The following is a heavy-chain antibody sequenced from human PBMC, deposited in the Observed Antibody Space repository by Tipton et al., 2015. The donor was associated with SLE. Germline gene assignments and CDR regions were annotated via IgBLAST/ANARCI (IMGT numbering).Heavy chain of an antibody. CDR2: ISSSWST. CDR3: ARMRGGYNAHH. J-gene: IGHJ5*02. Sequence: TLSLTCTVSGDSITSDYWTWIRQPPGKGLEWIGYISSSWSTNYNPSVRSRVSISLDTSKNQFSLKVKSVTTADTAVYYCARMRGGYNAHHWGQGILVTVSS. CDR1: GDSITSDY. D-gene: IGHD5-24*01. V-gene: IGHV4-59*01.